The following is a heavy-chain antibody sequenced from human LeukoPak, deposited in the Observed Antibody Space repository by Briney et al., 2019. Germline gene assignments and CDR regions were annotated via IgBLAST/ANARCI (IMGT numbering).Heavy chain of an antibody. J-gene: IGHJ4*02. D-gene: IGHD3-22*01. Sequence: SETLSLTCTVSGASISSSTYYWGWIRQPPGKGLEWIGSIYYSGSTYYNPSLKSRVTISVDTSKNQFSLKLSSVTAADTAVYYCASGRRGSGYVDYWGQGTLVTVSS. CDR1: GASISSSTYY. V-gene: IGHV4-39*07. CDR2: IYYSGST. CDR3: ASGRRGSGYVDY.